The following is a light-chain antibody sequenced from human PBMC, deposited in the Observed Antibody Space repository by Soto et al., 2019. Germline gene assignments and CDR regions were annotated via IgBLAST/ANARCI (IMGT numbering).Light chain of an antibody. CDR1: SSDVGGHAY. CDR3: NSYTATTALV. V-gene: IGLV2-14*01. CDR2: EVT. Sequence: QSVLTQPASVSGSPGQSITISCTGSSSDVGGHAYVSWYQQHPGKAPKLIIYEVTHRPSGVSDRFSGSRSGNTASLTISGLQAEDEADYYCNSYTATTALVFGGGTKLTVL. J-gene: IGLJ2*01.